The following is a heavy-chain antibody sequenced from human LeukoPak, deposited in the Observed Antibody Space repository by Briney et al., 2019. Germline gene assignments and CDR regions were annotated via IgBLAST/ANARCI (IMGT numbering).Heavy chain of an antibody. CDR3: ARQPSPGYHYFDY. V-gene: IGHV4-34*01. CDR1: GGSFSGYY. CDR2: ISHSGST. D-gene: IGHD3-16*02. Sequence: SETLSLTCAVYGGSFSGYYWSWIRQPPGKGLEWIGEISHSGSTNYNPSLKSRVTISVDTSKNQFSLKLSSVTAADTAVYYCARQPSPGYHYFDYWGQGTLVTVSS. J-gene: IGHJ4*02.